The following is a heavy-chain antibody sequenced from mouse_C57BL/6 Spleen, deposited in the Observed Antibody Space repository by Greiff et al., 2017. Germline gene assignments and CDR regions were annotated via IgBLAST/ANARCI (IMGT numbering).Heavy chain of an antibody. J-gene: IGHJ4*01. D-gene: IGHD4-1*01. CDR1: GYTFTSYW. V-gene: IGHV1-69*01. CDR3: ARYVGRGAMDY. Sequence: QVQLQQPGAELVMPGASVKLSCKASGYTFTSYWMHWVKQRPGQGLEWIGEIDPSDSYTNYNQKFKGKSTLTVDKSSSTAYMQLSSLTSEDSAVYYCARYVGRGAMDYWGQGTSVTVSS. CDR2: IDPSDSYT.